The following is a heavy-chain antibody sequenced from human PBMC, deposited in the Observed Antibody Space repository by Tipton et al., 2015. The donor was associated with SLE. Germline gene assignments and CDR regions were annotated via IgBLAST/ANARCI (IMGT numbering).Heavy chain of an antibody. Sequence: QLVQSGAEVKKPGASVKVSCKASGYTFTDYYMHWVRQAPGQGLEWMGRISPNSGDTSYAQNYHGRVTMTRDTSISTVYMELSRLKSGDTAVYYCARVSAPPAQFLQWTIDYWGQGSLVTVSS. D-gene: IGHD3-3*01. CDR2: ISPNSGDT. CDR3: ARVSAPPAQFLQWTIDY. CDR1: GYTFTDYY. J-gene: IGHJ4*02. V-gene: IGHV1-2*06.